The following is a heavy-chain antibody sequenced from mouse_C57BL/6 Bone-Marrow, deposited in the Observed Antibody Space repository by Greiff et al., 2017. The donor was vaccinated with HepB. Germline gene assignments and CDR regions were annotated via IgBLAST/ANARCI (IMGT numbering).Heavy chain of an antibody. V-gene: IGHV3-6*01. CDR2: ISYDGSN. D-gene: IGHD1-1*01. CDR1: GYSITSGYY. Sequence: VQLKESGPGLVKPSQSLSLTCSVTGYSITSGYYWNWIRQFPGNKLEWIGYISYDGSNNYNPSLKNRISITRDTSKNQFFLKFNSVTTEDTATYYCARDTTYLDYWGQGTTLTVSS. J-gene: IGHJ2*01. CDR3: ARDTTYLDY.